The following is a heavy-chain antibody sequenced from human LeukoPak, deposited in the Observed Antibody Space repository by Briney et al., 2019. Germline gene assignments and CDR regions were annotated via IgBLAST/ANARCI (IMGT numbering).Heavy chain of an antibody. CDR1: GYTFTGYY. J-gene: IGHJ3*02. Sequence: GASVKVSCKASGYTFTGYYMHWVRQAPGQGLEWMGWINPNSGGTNYAQKFQGRVTMTRDTSISTAYMELSRLRSDDTAVYYRARERPITGTYDAFDIWGQGTMVTVSS. V-gene: IGHV1-2*02. CDR3: ARERPITGTYDAFDI. CDR2: INPNSGGT. D-gene: IGHD1-7*01.